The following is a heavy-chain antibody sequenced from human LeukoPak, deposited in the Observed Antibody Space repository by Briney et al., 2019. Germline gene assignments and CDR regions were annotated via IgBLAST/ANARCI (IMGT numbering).Heavy chain of an antibody. Sequence: SETLSLTCTVSGGSISSYYWSWIRQPPGKGLEWIGYIYYSGSTNYNPSLKSRVTISVDTSKNQFSLKLSSVTAADTAVYYCARHVDLNWFDPWGQGTLLTVSS. D-gene: IGHD5-12*01. V-gene: IGHV4-59*08. CDR2: IYYSGST. CDR3: ARHVDLNWFDP. CDR1: GGSISSYY. J-gene: IGHJ5*02.